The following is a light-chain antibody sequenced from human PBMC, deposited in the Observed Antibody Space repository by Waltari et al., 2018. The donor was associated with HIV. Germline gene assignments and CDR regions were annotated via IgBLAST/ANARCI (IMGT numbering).Light chain of an antibody. V-gene: IGKV4-1*01. CDR3: QQYYTTPFT. J-gene: IGKJ3*01. Sequence: DIVMTQSPDSLAVSLGERATINCKSSQRVLDSSNNKNFLAWSQQKPGQPPKLLISWASTREAGVPGRFSGSGSGTDFTLTISSLQAEDVAVYYCQQYYTTPFTFGPGTKVDIK. CDR1: QRVLDSSNNKNF. CDR2: WAS.